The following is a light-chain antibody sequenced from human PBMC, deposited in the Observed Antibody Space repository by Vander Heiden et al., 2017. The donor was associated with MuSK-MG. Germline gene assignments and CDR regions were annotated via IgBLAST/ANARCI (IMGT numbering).Light chain of an antibody. CDR3: MQALQTPLT. V-gene: IGKV2-28*01. CDR1: QSLLHSNGYNY. Sequence: DIVMTQSPLSLPVTPVEPASISCSSSQSLLHSNGYNYLDWYLQKPGQSPQLLIYLGSNRASGVPDRFSGSGSGTDFTLKISRVEAEDVGVYYCMQALQTPLTFGGGTKVEIK. CDR2: LGS. J-gene: IGKJ4*01.